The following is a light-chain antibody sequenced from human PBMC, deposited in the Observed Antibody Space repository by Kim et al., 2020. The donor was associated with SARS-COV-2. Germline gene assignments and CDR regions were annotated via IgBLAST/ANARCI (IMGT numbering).Light chain of an antibody. Sequence: GQSITISCTGTNSDVSTYNYVAWYQQRPDKAPKLIIYDVSFRPSGVSNRFSGSKSGNTASLTISGLQTEDEADYYCSSYTTSSTLIFGGWTQLTVL. CDR2: DVS. CDR3: SSYTTSSTLI. CDR1: NSDVSTYNY. V-gene: IGLV2-14*03. J-gene: IGLJ2*01.